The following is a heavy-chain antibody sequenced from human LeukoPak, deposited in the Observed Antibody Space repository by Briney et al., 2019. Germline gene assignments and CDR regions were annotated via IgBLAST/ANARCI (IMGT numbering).Heavy chain of an antibody. CDR1: GGSISSGGYY. J-gene: IGHJ4*02. CDR2: IYYSGST. Sequence: SETLSLTCTVSGGSISSGGYYWSWIRQHPGKGLEWIGYIYYSGSTYYNPSLKSRVTISVDTSKNQFSLKLSSVTAADTAVYYCARDKRRGGGYYPHLPCEFDYWGQGTLVTVSS. CDR3: ARDKRRGGGYYPHLPCEFDY. V-gene: IGHV4-31*03. D-gene: IGHD3-22*01.